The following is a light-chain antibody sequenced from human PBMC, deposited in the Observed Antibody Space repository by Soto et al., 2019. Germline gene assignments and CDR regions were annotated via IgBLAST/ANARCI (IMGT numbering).Light chain of an antibody. CDR1: RLDVGGYNY. J-gene: IGLJ1*01. CDR3: CSYVSSKTYL. Sequence: QSALTQPASVSGSPGQSSTISCTGTRLDVGGYNYVSWYQQQPGKAPKLIIYEVTNRPSGVSDRFSGSKSDNTASLTISGLQTEDEADYYCCSYVSSKTYLFGTGTKVTVL. V-gene: IGLV2-14*03. CDR2: EVT.